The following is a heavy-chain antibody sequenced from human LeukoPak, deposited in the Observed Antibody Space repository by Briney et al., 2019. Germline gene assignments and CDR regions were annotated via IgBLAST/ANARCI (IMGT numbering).Heavy chain of an antibody. CDR3: ARDRYGVRSGSCDY. V-gene: IGHV1-18*01. CDR2: ISGDNGDT. CDR1: GYTVTSYG. Sequence: APVKVSCKASGYTVTSYGISWVRQAPGQGLEWMGWISGDNGDTNYAQKLQGRVTMTTDTSTSTAYMELRSLRYDDTAVYYCARDRYGVRSGSCDYWGQGTLVTVSS. D-gene: IGHD1-26*01. J-gene: IGHJ4*02.